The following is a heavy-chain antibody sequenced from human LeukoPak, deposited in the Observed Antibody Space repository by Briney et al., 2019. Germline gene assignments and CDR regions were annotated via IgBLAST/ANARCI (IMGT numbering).Heavy chain of an antibody. CDR2: FDPEDGET. D-gene: IGHD2-15*01. J-gene: IGHJ4*02. Sequence: ASVKVSCKVSGYTLTELSMHWVRQAPGKGLEWMGGFDPEDGETIYAQKFQGRVTMTEDTSTNTAYMELSSLRSEDTAVYYCATAYGEDKYYFDYWGQGTLVTVSS. V-gene: IGHV1-24*01. CDR3: ATAYGEDKYYFDY. CDR1: GYTLTELS.